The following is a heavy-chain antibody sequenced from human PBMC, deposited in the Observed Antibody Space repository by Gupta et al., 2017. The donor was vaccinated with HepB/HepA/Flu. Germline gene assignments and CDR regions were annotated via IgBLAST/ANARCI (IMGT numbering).Heavy chain of an antibody. CDR2: ISGRGGST. D-gene: IGHD2-2*01. V-gene: IGHV3-23*01. CDR3: AKDGVVVVLGQLTNYYYYYGMDV. Sequence: EVQLLESGGGLVQPGGSLRLSCAASGFTFSSYAMSWVRQAPGKGLEWVSAISGRGGSTYYADSVKGRFTISRDNSKNTLDLQMNSLRAEDTAVDYCAKDGVVVVLGQLTNYYYYYGMDVWGQGTTVTVSA. J-gene: IGHJ6*01. CDR1: GFTFSSYA.